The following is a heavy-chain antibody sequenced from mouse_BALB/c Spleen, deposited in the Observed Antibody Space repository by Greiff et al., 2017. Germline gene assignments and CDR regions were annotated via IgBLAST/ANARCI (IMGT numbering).Heavy chain of an antibody. CDR1: GFDFSRYW. J-gene: IGHJ4*01. CDR2: INPDSSTI. CDR3: AREGITTVVPYAMDY. V-gene: IGHV4-1*02. D-gene: IGHD1-1*01. Sequence: EVMLVESGGGLVQPGGSLKLSCAASGFDFSRYWMSWVRQAPGKGLEWIGEINPDSSTINYTPSLKDKFIISRDNAKNTLYLQMSKVRSEDTALYYCAREGITTVVPYAMDYWGQGTSVTVSS.